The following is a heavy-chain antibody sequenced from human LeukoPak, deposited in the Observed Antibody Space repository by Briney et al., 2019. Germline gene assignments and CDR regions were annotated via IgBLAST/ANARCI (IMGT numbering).Heavy chain of an antibody. J-gene: IGHJ4*02. V-gene: IGHV5-51*01. CDR2: INPHDSTT. D-gene: IGHD1-14*01. CDR1: GYSFGNNW. CDR3: ARHLRPSTNRDLDY. Sequence: GESLKISCQASGYSFGNNWIGWVRQRPGKGLQWMGIINPHDSTTKYSPSFQGQVTISIDKSINTAYLQWSSLTASDTAKYYSARHLRPSTNRDLDYWGQGTLVTVSS.